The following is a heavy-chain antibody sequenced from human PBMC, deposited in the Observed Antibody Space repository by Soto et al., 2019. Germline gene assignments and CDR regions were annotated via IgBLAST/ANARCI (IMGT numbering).Heavy chain of an antibody. CDR3: AGRGGRGWGPQYYSGMVV. V-gene: IGHV4-39*01. D-gene: IGHD3-16*01. J-gene: IGHJ6*02. CDR2: IYYSGST. CDR1: GGSISSSSYY. Sequence: SETLSLTCTVSGGSISSSSYYWGWIRQPPGKGLEWIGSIYYSGSTYHNPSLKSRVTISVDTSKNQFSLKLSSVTAADTAVYYCAGRGGRGWGPQYYSGMVVGGQGTMVTASS.